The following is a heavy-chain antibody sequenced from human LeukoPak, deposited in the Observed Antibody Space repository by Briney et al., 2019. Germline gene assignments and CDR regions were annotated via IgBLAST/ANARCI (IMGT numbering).Heavy chain of an antibody. V-gene: IGHV4-39*07. J-gene: IGHJ4*02. CDR3: ARGKYDFWTYGYYFDY. D-gene: IGHD3-3*01. CDR1: GGSISSSSYY. CDR2: IYYSGST. Sequence: KSSETPSLTCTVSGGSISSSSYYWGWIRQPPGKGLEWIGSIYYSGSTNYNPSLKSRVTTSVDTSKNQFSLKLSSVTAADTAVYYCARGKYDFWTYGYYFDYWGQGTLVTVSS.